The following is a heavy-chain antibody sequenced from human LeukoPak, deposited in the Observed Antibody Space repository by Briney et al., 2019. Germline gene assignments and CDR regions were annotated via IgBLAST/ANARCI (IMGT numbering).Heavy chain of an antibody. V-gene: IGHV3-23*01. Sequence: GGSLSLSCAASGLTFSSSAMSWVRQAPGKGLEWVSTISTSGGGTYYADSVKGRFTISRDKSKNTLYFQMNSLRAEDTALYYCAKRGASGSHYFDSWGQGTLVTVSS. CDR3: AKRGASGSHYFDS. CDR1: GLTFSSSA. CDR2: ISTSGGGT. J-gene: IGHJ4*02. D-gene: IGHD3-10*01.